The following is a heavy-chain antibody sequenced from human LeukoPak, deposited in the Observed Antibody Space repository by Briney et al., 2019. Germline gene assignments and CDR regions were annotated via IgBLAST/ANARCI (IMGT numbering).Heavy chain of an antibody. CDR3: ARDGTVTTLDY. Sequence: GGSLRLSCAASGFTFSSYAMHWVRQAPGKGLEWVAVISYDGSNKYYADSVKGRFTISRDSPKNTLYLQMNSLRAEDTAVYYCARDGTVTTLDYWGQGTLVTVSS. CDR1: GFTFSSYA. CDR2: ISYDGSNK. J-gene: IGHJ4*02. D-gene: IGHD4-17*01. V-gene: IGHV3-30-3*01.